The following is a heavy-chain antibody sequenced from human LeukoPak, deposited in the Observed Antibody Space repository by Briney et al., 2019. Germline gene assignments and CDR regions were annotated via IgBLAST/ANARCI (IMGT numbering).Heavy chain of an antibody. D-gene: IGHD3-10*01. CDR2: INPNSGGT. Sequence: LRASVKVSCKASGYTFTGYYMHWVRQAPGQGLEWMGWINPNSGGTNYAQKFQGRVTMTRDTSISTAYMELSRLRSDDTAVYYCAKLTNDYYGSTYFDYWGQGTLVTVSS. CDR1: GYTFTGYY. CDR3: AKLTNDYYGSTYFDY. J-gene: IGHJ4*02. V-gene: IGHV1-2*02.